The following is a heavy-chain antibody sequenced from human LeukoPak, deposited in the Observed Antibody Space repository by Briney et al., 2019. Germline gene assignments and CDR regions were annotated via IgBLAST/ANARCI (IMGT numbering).Heavy chain of an antibody. J-gene: IGHJ4*02. D-gene: IGHD6-13*01. Sequence: GESRKISCQGSGYTFTNYWIGWVRHMPGKGLEWIGIIYPGDSDTRYSPSFQGQVTISADKSISPAYVQWSSLKASDTAMYYCARLQGPAPITYSSSWHLDYWGQGTLVTVSS. CDR2: IYPGDSDT. CDR1: GYTFTNYW. V-gene: IGHV5-51*01. CDR3: ARLQGPAPITYSSSWHLDY.